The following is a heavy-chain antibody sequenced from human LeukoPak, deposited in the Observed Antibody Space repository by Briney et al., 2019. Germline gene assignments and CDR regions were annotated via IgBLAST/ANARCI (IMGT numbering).Heavy chain of an antibody. J-gene: IGHJ4*02. CDR2: ISSSGSTI. D-gene: IGHD2-2*01. CDR3: ASTFIGIVPAAIYGNPVGWTPPTFDY. Sequence: GGSLRLSCAASGFTFSSYEMNWVRQAPGKGLEWVSYISSSGSTIYYADSVKGRFTISRDNAKNSLYLQMNSLRAGDTAVYYCASTFIGIVPAAIYGNPVGWTPPTFDYWGQGTLVTVSS. CDR1: GFTFSSYE. V-gene: IGHV3-48*03.